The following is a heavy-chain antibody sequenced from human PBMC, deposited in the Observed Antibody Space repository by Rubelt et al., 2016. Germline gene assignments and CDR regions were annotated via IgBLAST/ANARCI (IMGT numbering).Heavy chain of an antibody. V-gene: IGHV4-59*01. CDR2: MYYTGSG. J-gene: IGHJ6*03. CDR3: ARAYSNTYYRYMDV. D-gene: IGHD4-11*01. Sequence: GKGLEWIGYMYYTGSGSYNPSLTGRVSISVDKSANQFSLRLTSVTAADTAVYYCARAYSNTYYRYMDVWGKGTTVTISS.